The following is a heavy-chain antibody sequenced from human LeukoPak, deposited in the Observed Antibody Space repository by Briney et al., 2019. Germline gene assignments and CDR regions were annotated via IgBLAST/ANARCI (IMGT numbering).Heavy chain of an antibody. V-gene: IGHV1-69*05. Sequence: ASVKVSCKASGGTFSSYAISWVRQAPGQGLEWMGGIIPIFGTANYAPKFQGRVTITTDESTSTAYMELSSLRSEDTAVYYCARVARSYDILYYFDYWGQGTLVTVSS. J-gene: IGHJ4*02. CDR2: IIPIFGTA. CDR3: ARVARSYDILYYFDY. CDR1: GGTFSSYA. D-gene: IGHD3-9*01.